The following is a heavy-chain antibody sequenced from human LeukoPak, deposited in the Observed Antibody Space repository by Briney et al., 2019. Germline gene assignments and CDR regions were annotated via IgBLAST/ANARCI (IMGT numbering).Heavy chain of an antibody. CDR1: GGSFSGYY. CDR2: INHSGST. CDR3: ARHVTGDMRGPFDY. Sequence: SETLSLTCAVYGGSFSGYYWSWIRQPPGKGLEWIGEINHSGSTNYNPSLKSRVTISVDTSKNQFSLKLSSVTAADTAVYYCARHVTGDMRGPFDYWGQGTLVTVSS. D-gene: IGHD7-27*01. J-gene: IGHJ4*02. V-gene: IGHV4-34*01.